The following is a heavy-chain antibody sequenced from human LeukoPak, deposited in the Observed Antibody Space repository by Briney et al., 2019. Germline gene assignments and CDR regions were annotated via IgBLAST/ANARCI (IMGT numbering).Heavy chain of an antibody. CDR1: GGSISSSNYY. Sequence: SETLSLTCTVSGGSISSSNYYWGWIRQPPGKGLEWIGYIYYTGSTNYNPSLKSRVTMSVDTSKNQFSLNLQSVTPEDTAVYYCARNLIPEQLVVNFWGQGTLVTVSS. V-gene: IGHV4-61*05. CDR3: ARNLIPEQLVVNF. D-gene: IGHD6-13*01. J-gene: IGHJ4*02. CDR2: IYYTGST.